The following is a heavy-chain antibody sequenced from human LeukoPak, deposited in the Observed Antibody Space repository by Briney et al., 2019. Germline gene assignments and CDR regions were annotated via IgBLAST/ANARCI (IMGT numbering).Heavy chain of an antibody. D-gene: IGHD4-23*01. V-gene: IGHV3-23*01. J-gene: IGHJ4*02. Sequence: GGSLRLSCAASGFTFSSYAMAWVRQTPGKGLEWVSAISRSGDITEYADSVKGRFAISRDSSKNALYLQLNSLRAEDTAVYYCTKTPGGNSPNLWFDFWGRGTLVAVSS. CDR3: TKTPGGNSPNLWFDF. CDR2: ISRSGDIT. CDR1: GFTFSSYA.